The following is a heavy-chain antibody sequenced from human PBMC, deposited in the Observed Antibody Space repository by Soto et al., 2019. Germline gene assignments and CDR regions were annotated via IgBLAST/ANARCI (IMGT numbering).Heavy chain of an antibody. D-gene: IGHD3-22*01. CDR3: ARGGTFAYDASGYSVY. J-gene: IGHJ4*02. Sequence: QVHLVQSGAEVKKPGASVKVSCKTSGYTFSAYYMHWVRQAPGQGLEWMGWINPKSGGTLYAQKFPGRVTMTRDTSISTAYMELSRLRSDDTAVYYCARGGTFAYDASGYSVYWGQGTLVTVSS. CDR1: GYTFSAYY. V-gene: IGHV1-2*02. CDR2: INPKSGGT.